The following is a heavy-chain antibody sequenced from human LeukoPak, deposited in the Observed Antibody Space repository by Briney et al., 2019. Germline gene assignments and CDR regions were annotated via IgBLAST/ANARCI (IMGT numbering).Heavy chain of an antibody. CDR2: IWYDGINK. CDR3: ARGAMTERTFDI. V-gene: IGHV3-33*01. J-gene: IGHJ3*02. D-gene: IGHD2-2*01. CDR1: GFTFSNYA. Sequence: GGPLRLSCATSGFTFSNYAMHWVRQAPGKGLEWVAVIWYDGINKYYADSVRGRFTISRDNSKNTLSVQMNSLRVEDTAVYYCARGAMTERTFDIWGQGTKVTVSS.